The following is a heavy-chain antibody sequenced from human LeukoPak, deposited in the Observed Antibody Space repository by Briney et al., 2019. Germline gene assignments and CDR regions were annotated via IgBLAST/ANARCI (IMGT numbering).Heavy chain of an antibody. V-gene: IGHV1-8*01. Sequence: VASVKVSCKASGYTFTSSDINWVRQAAGQGLEWMGWINPNSGRTGYAQKFQGRVTMTGNTSISTAYMELSSLRFDDTAVYYCARGRSGLAAAGTYDYWGQGTLITVSS. CDR3: ARGRSGLAAAGTYDY. J-gene: IGHJ4*02. CDR2: INPNSGRT. CDR1: GYTFTSSD. D-gene: IGHD6-25*01.